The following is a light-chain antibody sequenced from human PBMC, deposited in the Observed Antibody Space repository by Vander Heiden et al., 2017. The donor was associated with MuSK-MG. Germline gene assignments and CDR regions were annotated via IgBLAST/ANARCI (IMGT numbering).Light chain of an antibody. V-gene: IGLV3-19*01. Sequence: SELTQDPAVSVALGQTVRITCQGDSLTAFYASWYQQKPGQAPLRVMYGENNRPSGIPDRFSGSSSGSKDSFTITGAQAEDEADYDGCDRDASGDHWVFGGGTKLTVL. CDR2: GEN. CDR1: SLTAFY. CDR3: CDRDASGDHWV. J-gene: IGLJ3*02.